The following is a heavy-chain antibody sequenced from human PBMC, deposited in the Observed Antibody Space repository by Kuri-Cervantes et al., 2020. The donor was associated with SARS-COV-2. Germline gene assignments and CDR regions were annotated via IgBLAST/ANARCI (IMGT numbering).Heavy chain of an antibody. J-gene: IGHJ6*03. CDR3: AKLGSSPGYYYYMDV. D-gene: IGHD6-6*01. CDR2: ISGSGGST. V-gene: IGHV3-23*01. Sequence: GGSLRLSCAASGFTFSNYAMSWVRQAPGKGLEWVSAISGSGGSTYYADSVKGRFTISRDNSKNTLYLQMNSLRAEDTAVYYCAKLGSSPGYYYYMDVWGKGTTVTVSS. CDR1: GFTFSNYA.